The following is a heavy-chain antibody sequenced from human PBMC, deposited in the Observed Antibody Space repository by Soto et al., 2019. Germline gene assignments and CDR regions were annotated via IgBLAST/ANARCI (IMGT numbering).Heavy chain of an antibody. CDR2: INAGNGNT. Sequence: QVQLVQSGAEEKKPGASVKVSCKASGYTFTSYAMHWVRQAPGQRLEWMGWINAGNGNTKYSQKFQGRVTITRDTSASTAYRELSSLRSQDTAVYYCARSIVEVTALDYWGQGTLVTVSS. CDR1: GYTFTSYA. D-gene: IGHD2-21*02. J-gene: IGHJ4*02. V-gene: IGHV1-3*05. CDR3: ARSIVEVTALDY.